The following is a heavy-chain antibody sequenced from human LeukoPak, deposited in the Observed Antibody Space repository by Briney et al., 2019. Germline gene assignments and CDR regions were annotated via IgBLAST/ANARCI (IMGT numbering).Heavy chain of an antibody. J-gene: IGHJ4*02. Sequence: ASVKVSCKASGYTFTGYYMHWVRQAPGQGLEWMGWINPNSGGTNYAQKFQGRVTMTRDTSISTAYMELSRLRSDDTAVYHCASYCSSTSCKYHFDYWGQGTLVTVSS. CDR2: INPNSGGT. V-gene: IGHV1-2*02. D-gene: IGHD2-2*01. CDR3: ASYCSSTSCKYHFDY. CDR1: GYTFTGYY.